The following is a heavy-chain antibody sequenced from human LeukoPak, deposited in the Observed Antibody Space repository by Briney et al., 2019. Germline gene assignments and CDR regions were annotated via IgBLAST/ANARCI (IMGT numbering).Heavy chain of an antibody. D-gene: IGHD3-10*01. J-gene: IGHJ5*02. V-gene: IGHV4-34*01. CDR1: GGSSSGYY. Sequence: SETLSLTCAVYGGSSSGYYRGWFRQPPGKGLEWIGEINHSGSTNYNPSLKSRVTISVDTSKNQFSLKLSSVTAADTAVYYCARGYGSGSYYASWGQGTLVTVSS. CDR3: ARGYGSGSYYAS. CDR2: INHSGST.